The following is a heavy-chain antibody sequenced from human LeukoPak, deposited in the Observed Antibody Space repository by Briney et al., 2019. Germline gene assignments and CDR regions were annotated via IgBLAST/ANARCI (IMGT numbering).Heavy chain of an antibody. D-gene: IGHD2-2*01. CDR1: GYLIRSGYY. J-gene: IGHJ4*02. Sequence: SETLSLTCSVSGYLIRSGYYWGWIRQPPGKGLEWIGSVSHSGSSYYNPSLKSRVTISVDTSKNQFSLKLNSVTAADTAVYYCARNDCSSTSCYRVGYFDYWGQGTLVTVSS. CDR3: ARNDCSSTSCYRVGYFDY. V-gene: IGHV4-38-2*02. CDR2: VSHSGSS.